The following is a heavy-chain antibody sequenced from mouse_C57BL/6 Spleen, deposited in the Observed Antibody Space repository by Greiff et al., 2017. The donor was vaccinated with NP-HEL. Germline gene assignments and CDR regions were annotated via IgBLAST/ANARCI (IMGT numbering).Heavy chain of an antibody. Sequence: EVQVVESGPELVKPGASVKISCKASGYSFTDYNMNWVKQSNGKSLEWIGVINPNYGTTSYNQKFKGKATLTVDQSSSTAYMQLNSLTSEDSAVYYCASRYYYGSSYGYFDVWGTGTTVTVSS. CDR1: GYSFTDYN. D-gene: IGHD1-1*01. V-gene: IGHV1-39*01. CDR2: INPNYGTT. J-gene: IGHJ1*03. CDR3: ASRYYYGSSYGYFDV.